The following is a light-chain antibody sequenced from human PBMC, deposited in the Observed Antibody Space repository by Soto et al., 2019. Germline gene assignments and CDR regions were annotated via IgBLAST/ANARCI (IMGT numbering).Light chain of an antibody. CDR1: SSDVGGFDH. J-gene: IGLJ1*01. Sequence: QSVLTQPASVSGSPGQSITISCTGASSDVGGFDHVSWYQQHPGKVPRLLIYDVSSRPSGVSDRFSGSKSGNTASLTISGLQAEDEADYYCNSFTTTNTHVFGTGTKATVL. CDR3: NSFTTTNTHV. CDR2: DVS. V-gene: IGLV2-14*03.